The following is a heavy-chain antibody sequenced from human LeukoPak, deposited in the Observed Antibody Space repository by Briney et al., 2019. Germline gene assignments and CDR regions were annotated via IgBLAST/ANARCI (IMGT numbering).Heavy chain of an antibody. CDR2: IYYSGST. D-gene: IGHD3-3*01. CDR1: GGSISSYY. CDR3: ARPFTGPTYDFWSGYSTNWFDP. J-gene: IGHJ5*02. Sequence: SSETLSLTCAVSGGSISSYYWSWIRQPPGKGLEWIGYIYYSGSTNYNPSLKSRVTISVDTSKNQFSLKLSSVTAADTAVYYCARPFTGPTYDFWSGYSTNWFDPWGQGTLVTVSS. V-gene: IGHV4-59*08.